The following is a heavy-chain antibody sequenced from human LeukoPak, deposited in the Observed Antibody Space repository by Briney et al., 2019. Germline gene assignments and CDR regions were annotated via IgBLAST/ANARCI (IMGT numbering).Heavy chain of an antibody. CDR2: IKQDGTIQ. D-gene: IGHD2-2*01. CDR3: ARGYCGGASCYALLFDA. V-gene: IGHV3-7*04. CDR1: GFTFSRHW. Sequence: GGSLRLSCGASGFTFSRHWMSWVRQVPGKGPEWVANIKQDGTIQYYVDSVKGRFTISRDNAENSLDLQMDSLTVEDTAVYYCARGYCGGASCYALLFDARGQGVLVTVSS. J-gene: IGHJ4*02.